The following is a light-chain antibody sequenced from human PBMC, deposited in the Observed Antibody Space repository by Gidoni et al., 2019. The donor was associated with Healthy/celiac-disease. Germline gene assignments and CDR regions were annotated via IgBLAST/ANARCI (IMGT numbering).Light chain of an antibody. CDR3: QQRSNWPPLT. CDR1: QSVSSY. Sequence: EIVLTQSPATLSLSPGERATLSCRASQSVSSYLAWYQQKPGQAPSLLIYDASNRATGIPARFSGSGSGSDFTLTISSLEPEDFAVYYCQQRSNWPPLTFGGXTKVEIK. CDR2: DAS. J-gene: IGKJ4*01. V-gene: IGKV3-11*01.